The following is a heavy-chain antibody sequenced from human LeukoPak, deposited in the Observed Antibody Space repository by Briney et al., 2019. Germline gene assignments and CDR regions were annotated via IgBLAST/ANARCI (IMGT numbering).Heavy chain of an antibody. V-gene: IGHV3-48*04. CDR3: TSLWEVPGPDF. Sequence: PGGSLRLSCAASGFTFGTYAMNWVRQPPGKGLEWVAYISSSGDTIYYAASVKGRFTISRDNVQNSLSLQMNSLGGEDTSVYYCTSLWEVPGPDFWGQGTLVTVSS. CDR2: ISSSGDTI. J-gene: IGHJ4*02. CDR1: GFTFGTYA. D-gene: IGHD1-26*01.